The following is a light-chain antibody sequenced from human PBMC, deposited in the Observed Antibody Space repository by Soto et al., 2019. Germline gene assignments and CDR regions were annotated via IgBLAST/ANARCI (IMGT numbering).Light chain of an antibody. CDR1: QSVLYSSNNQNY. CDR3: QQYFSTPPYT. V-gene: IGKV4-1*01. CDR2: WAS. Sequence: DIVMTQSPDSLAVSLGERATINCKSSQSVLYSSNNQNYLAWYQQKPGQPPKLLIYWASTRESGVPDRFSGSGSGTDFTLTISSLQAEDVAVYYCQQYFSTPPYTFGQGTKLDSK. J-gene: IGKJ2*01.